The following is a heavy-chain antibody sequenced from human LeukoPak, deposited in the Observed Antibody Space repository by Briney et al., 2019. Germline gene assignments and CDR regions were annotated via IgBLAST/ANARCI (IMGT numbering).Heavy chain of an antibody. D-gene: IGHD6-19*01. V-gene: IGHV1-18*04. CDR1: GYTFTSYG. CDR3: ARDIGASAWDRLGYY. J-gene: IGHJ4*02. CDR2: ISAYNGAT. Sequence: ASMKVSCKASGYTFTSYGITWVRQAPGQGLEWMGWISAYNGATEYAQNLQGRVTMCTDTSTSTAYMELRSLISDDTAVYYCARDIGASAWDRLGYYWGQGTLVTVSS.